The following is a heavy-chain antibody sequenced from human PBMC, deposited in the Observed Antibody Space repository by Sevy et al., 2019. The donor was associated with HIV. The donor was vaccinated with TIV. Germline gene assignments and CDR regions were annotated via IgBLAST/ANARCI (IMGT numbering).Heavy chain of an antibody. D-gene: IGHD6-19*01. CDR3: ARERDENSSGWSVPFDK. Sequence: GGSLRLPCTTSGFSFSTYGMHWVRQAPGKGLEWVAGIWYDGSKKQYADSVKGRFTISRDNSKNTMYLQMNSLRVEDTALFYCARERDENSSGWSVPFDKWGQGTLVTVSS. V-gene: IGHV3-33*01. CDR1: GFSFSTYG. J-gene: IGHJ4*02. CDR2: IWYDGSKK.